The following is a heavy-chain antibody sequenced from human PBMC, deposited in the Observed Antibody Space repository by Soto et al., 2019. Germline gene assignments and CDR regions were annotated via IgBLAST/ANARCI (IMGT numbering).Heavy chain of an antibody. V-gene: IGHV3-30-3*01. J-gene: IGHJ3*02. CDR1: GFTFSSYA. Sequence: QVQLVESGGGVVQPGRSLRLTCAASGFTFSSYAMHWVRQAPGKGLEWVAVISYDGSNKYYAESVKGRFTISRDNYKNTLYLQMNSLRAEYTAVYYCARDSSLQLWLRDDAFDIWGQGTMVTVSS. CDR2: ISYDGSNK. D-gene: IGHD5-18*01. CDR3: ARDSSLQLWLRDDAFDI.